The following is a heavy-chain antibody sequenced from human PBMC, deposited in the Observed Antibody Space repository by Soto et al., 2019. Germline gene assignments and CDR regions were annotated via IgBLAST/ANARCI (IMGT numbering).Heavy chain of an antibody. J-gene: IGHJ6*02. V-gene: IGHV3-23*01. D-gene: IGHD2-21*01. CDR1: GITFSNYV. CDR3: AKGPATIYLGESYYYGMDV. CDR2: ISDSAGFT. Sequence: GGSLRLSCAASGITFSNYVMHWVRQAPGKGLEWVSGISDSAGFTDYADSVKGRFSISRDNAKNTLYLQMNSLRADDTAVYYCAKGPATIYLGESYYYGMDVWGQGTTATVSS.